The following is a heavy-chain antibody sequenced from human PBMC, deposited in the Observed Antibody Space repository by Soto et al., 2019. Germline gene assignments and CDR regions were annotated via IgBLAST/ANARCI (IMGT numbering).Heavy chain of an antibody. J-gene: IGHJ4*02. CDR1: GAKFQDHS. V-gene: IGHV3-9*01. CDR2: IKWNSDKI. Sequence: PGGSLRLSCVLSGAKFQDHSMHWVRQAPGKGLEWVAGIKWNSDKIGYADSVKGRFTTSRDNAKNSLYLQMNALRIEDTAFYYCIKESNPGGLDYWGQGTLVTVSS. CDR3: IKESNPGGLDY. D-gene: IGHD4-4*01.